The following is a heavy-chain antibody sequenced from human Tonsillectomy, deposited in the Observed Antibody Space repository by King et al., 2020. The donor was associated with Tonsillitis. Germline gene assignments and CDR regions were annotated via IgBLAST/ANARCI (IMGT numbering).Heavy chain of an antibody. CDR1: GGSISSYY. CDR2: IYYSGST. V-gene: IGHV4-59*01. J-gene: IGHJ4*02. CDR3: ARGRRTIFGVVLGFEYYFDY. D-gene: IGHD3-3*01. Sequence: QLQESGPGLVKPSETLSLTCTVSGGSISSYYWSWIRQPPGKGLEWIGYIYYSGSTKYNPSLKSRVTISVDTSKNQFSLKLSSVTAADTAVYYCARGRRTIFGVVLGFEYYFDYWGQGTLVTVSS.